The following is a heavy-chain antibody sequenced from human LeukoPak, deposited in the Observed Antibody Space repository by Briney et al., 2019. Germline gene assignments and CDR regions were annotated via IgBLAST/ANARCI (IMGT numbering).Heavy chain of an antibody. J-gene: IGHJ4*02. CDR1: GFTFSSYA. CDR3: AREVRAVAAYYFDY. V-gene: IGHV3-30*04. Sequence: GRSLRLSCAASGFTFSSYAMHWVRQAPGKGLEWVAVISYDGSNKYYADSVKGRFTISRDNSKNTLYLQMNSLRAEDTAVYYRAREVRAVAAYYFDYWGQGTLVTVSS. D-gene: IGHD6-19*01. CDR2: ISYDGSNK.